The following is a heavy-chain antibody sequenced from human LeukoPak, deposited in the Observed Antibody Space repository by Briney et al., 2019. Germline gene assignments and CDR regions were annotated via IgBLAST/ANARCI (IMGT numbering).Heavy chain of an antibody. D-gene: IGHD3-10*01. CDR2: ISWNSGTM. V-gene: IGHV3-9*01. Sequence: GGSLRLSCAAPGFTFDDYAMHWVRQAPGKGLEWVSGISWNSGTMGYADSVKGRFTISRDNAKNSLYLQMNSLRAEDTALYYCAKDLDTMVRGLIIKPTYYYYGMDVWGQGTTVIVSS. CDR1: GFTFDDYA. CDR3: AKDLDTMVRGLIIKPTYYYYGMDV. J-gene: IGHJ6*02.